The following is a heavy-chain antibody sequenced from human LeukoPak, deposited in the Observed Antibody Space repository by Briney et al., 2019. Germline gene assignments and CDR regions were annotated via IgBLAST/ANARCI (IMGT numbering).Heavy chain of an antibody. Sequence: PGGSLRLSCAASGFTFSSYGMHWVRQAPGKGLEWVAVISYDGSNKYYADSVKGRFTISRDNSKNTLYLQMNSLRAEDTAVYYCAKVFVRRDGYNGVDYWGQGTLVTVSS. D-gene: IGHD5-24*01. V-gene: IGHV3-30*18. CDR3: AKVFVRRDGYNGVDY. CDR1: GFTFSSYG. J-gene: IGHJ4*02. CDR2: ISYDGSNK.